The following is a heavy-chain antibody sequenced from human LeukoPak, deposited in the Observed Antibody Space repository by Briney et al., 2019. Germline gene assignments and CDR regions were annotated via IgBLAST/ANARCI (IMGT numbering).Heavy chain of an antibody. CDR1: GFTVSSNY. CDR3: TGGALDY. CDR2: INQDGREQ. V-gene: IGHV3-7*04. J-gene: IGHJ4*02. Sequence: PGGSLRLSCAASGFTVSSNYMSWVRQAPGKGLEWVAKINQDGREQHFVDSVKGRFTISRDNAKNSLFLQMDSLRAEDTAVYYCTGGALDYWGQGALVTVSS.